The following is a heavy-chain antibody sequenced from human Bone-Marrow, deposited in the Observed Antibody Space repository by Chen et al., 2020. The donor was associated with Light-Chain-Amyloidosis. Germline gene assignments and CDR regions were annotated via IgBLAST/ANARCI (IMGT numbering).Heavy chain of an antibody. CDR3: TRGPNVAFDP. J-gene: IGHJ5*02. Sequence: QVQLQESGPGLVKPSQTLSLSCTVSGGSISSGGYYWSWIRQHPGKGLEWIGFICHYGLTTYNPSLRSRRTISVGTSRNQCSLKLSSVTAADTAVYYCTRGPNVAFDPWGQGTLVTVSS. CDR2: ICHYGLT. D-gene: IGHD3-10*02. CDR1: GGSISSGGYY. V-gene: IGHV4-31*03.